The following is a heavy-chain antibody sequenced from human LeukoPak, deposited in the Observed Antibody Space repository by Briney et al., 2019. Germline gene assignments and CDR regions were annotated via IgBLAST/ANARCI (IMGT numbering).Heavy chain of an antibody. CDR2: IYYSGST. Sequence: SETLSLTCTVSGGSISSSSYYWGWIRQPPGKGLEWIGSIYYSGSTYYNPSLKSRVTISVDTSKNQFSLKLSSVTAADTAVYYCAKALEWFGELLQNNIDYWGQGTLVTVSS. D-gene: IGHD3-10*01. V-gene: IGHV4-39*07. CDR3: AKALEWFGELLQNNIDY. J-gene: IGHJ4*02. CDR1: GGSISSSSYY.